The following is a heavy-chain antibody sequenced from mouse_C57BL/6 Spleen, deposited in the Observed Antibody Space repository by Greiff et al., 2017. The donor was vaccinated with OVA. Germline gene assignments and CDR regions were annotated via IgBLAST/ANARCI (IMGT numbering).Heavy chain of an antibody. CDR1: GYTFTSYW. D-gene: IGHD2-2*01. CDR2: IHPNSGST. CDR3: ARSVGYDSPDYFDY. J-gene: IGHJ2*01. Sequence: VQLQQPGAELVKPGASVKLSCKASGYTFTSYWMHWVKQRPGQGLEWIGMIHPNSGSTNYNEKFKSKATLTVDKSSSTAYMQLSSLTSEDSAVYYCARSVGYDSPDYFDYWGQGTTLTVSS. V-gene: IGHV1-64*01.